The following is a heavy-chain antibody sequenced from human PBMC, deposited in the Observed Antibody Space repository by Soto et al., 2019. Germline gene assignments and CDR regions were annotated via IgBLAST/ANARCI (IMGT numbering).Heavy chain of an antibody. V-gene: IGHV1-69*02. CDR2: IIPILGIA. J-gene: IGHJ6*02. Sequence: SVKVSCKASGGTFSSYTISWVRQAPGQGLEWMGRIIPILGIANYAQKFQGRVTITADKSTSTAYMELSSLRSEDTAVYYCAAGHLGDDYVYPNYGMDVWGQGTTVTVSS. CDR1: GGTFSSYT. CDR3: AAGHLGDDYVYPNYGMDV. D-gene: IGHD4-17*01.